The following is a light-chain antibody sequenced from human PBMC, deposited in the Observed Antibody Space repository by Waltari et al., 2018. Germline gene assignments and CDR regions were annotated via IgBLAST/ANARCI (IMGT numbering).Light chain of an antibody. CDR3: CSYAGGTTFL. CDR1: GSDISIYNL. Sequence: QSALTQPVSESGSLGPSITIPCPGSGSDISIYNLVSWYQQYPGKAPKLIIYEGDERPSGVSDRFSGSKSGNTASLTISGLQADDEAEYHCCSYAGGTTFLFGGGTKVTVL. V-gene: IGLV2-23*03. J-gene: IGLJ2*01. CDR2: EGD.